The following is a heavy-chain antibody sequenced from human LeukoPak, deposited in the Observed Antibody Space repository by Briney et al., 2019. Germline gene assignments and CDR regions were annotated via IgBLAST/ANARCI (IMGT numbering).Heavy chain of an antibody. D-gene: IGHD6-19*01. J-gene: IGHJ4*02. CDR1: GYTFTSYG. V-gene: IGHV1-18*01. Sequence: ASVKVSCKASGYTFTSYGISWVRQAPGQGLEWMGWISAYNGNTNYAQKLQGRVTMTTDTSTSTAYMELRSLRSDDTAVYYCARDPYSSGWVRNSAPGYFDYWGQGTLVTVSS. CDR2: ISAYNGNT. CDR3: ARDPYSSGWVRNSAPGYFDY.